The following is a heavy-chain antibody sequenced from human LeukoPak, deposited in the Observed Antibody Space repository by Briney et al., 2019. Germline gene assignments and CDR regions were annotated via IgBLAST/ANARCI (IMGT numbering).Heavy chain of an antibody. D-gene: IGHD3-9*01. Sequence: SQTLSLTCAISGDSGSSNNGAWNWIRQSPSRGLEWLGRTYYRSKWYNDYAESLISRITISPVTSKNQFSLQLYSVTPEDTAVYYCARDVGTTGWHTFDYWGQGTLVTVSS. CDR1: GDSGSSNNGA. J-gene: IGHJ4*02. CDR3: ARDVGTTGWHTFDY. CDR2: TYYRSKWYN. V-gene: IGHV6-1*01.